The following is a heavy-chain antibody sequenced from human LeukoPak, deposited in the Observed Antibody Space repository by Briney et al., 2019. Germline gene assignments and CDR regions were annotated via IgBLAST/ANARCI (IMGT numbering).Heavy chain of an antibody. V-gene: IGHV3-23*01. CDR2: ISGSGGST. D-gene: IGHD3-10*01. J-gene: IGHJ6*02. CDR3: ANAAVSRYYYGSGSYNYYYYGMDV. CDR1: GFTFSSYA. Sequence: GGSLRLSCAASGFTFSSYAMSWVRQAPGKGLEWVLAISGSGGSTYYADSVKGRFTISRDNSKNTLYLQMNSLRAEDTAVYYCANAAVSRYYYGSGSYNYYYYGMDVWGQGTTVTVSS.